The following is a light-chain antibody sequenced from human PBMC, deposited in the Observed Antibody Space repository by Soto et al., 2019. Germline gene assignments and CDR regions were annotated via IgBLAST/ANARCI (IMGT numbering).Light chain of an antibody. J-gene: IGKJ1*01. Sequence: AVQMTQSPSSLSASVGDRVTITCRASQVIRNGLGWYQQKPGKAPELLIYAASSLQSGVPSRFSGSASGTDFTLTISSLQPEDFATYYCLQDHIYPWTFGQGTKVEI. CDR2: AAS. CDR1: QVIRNG. V-gene: IGKV1-6*01. CDR3: LQDHIYPWT.